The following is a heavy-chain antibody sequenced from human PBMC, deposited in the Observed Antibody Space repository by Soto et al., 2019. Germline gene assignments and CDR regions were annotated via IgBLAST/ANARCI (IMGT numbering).Heavy chain of an antibody. D-gene: IGHD3-10*01. Sequence: WSLRLSCAASGFTFSSYAMSWVRQAPGKGLEWVSAISGSGGSTYYADSVKGRFTISRDNSKNTLYLQMNSLRAEDTAVYYCAKKYGSGPIDNWFDPWGQGTLVTVSS. J-gene: IGHJ5*02. V-gene: IGHV3-23*01. CDR3: AKKYGSGPIDNWFDP. CDR2: ISGSGGST. CDR1: GFTFSSYA.